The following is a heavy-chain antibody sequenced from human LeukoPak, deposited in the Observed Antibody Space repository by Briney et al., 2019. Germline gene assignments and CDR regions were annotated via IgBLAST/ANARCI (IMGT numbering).Heavy chain of an antibody. CDR1: GGSISSSSYY. J-gene: IGHJ4*02. CDR3: ARRRAYDSSMDV. CDR2: IYYSGST. Sequence: SETLSLTCTVSGGSISSSSYYWGWIRQPPGKGLEWIGSIYYSGSTYYNPSLKSRVTISVDTSKNQFSLKLSSVTAADTAVYYCARRRAYDSSMDVWGQGTLVTVSS. V-gene: IGHV4-39*01. D-gene: IGHD3-3*01.